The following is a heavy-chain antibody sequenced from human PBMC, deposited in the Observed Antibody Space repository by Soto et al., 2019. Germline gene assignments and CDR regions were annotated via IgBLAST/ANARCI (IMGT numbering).Heavy chain of an antibody. CDR3: ARDRVVDTAMDPFDF. J-gene: IGHJ4*02. D-gene: IGHD5-18*01. Sequence: GGSLRLSCAASGFTFNTYNMNWVRQAPGKGLEWVSYIDSSSSTIHYTDSVKGRFTISRDNAKNSLYLQMNSLRDEDTAVYYCARDRVVDTAMDPFDFWGQGTLVTVSS. V-gene: IGHV3-48*02. CDR2: IDSSSSTI. CDR1: GFTFNTYN.